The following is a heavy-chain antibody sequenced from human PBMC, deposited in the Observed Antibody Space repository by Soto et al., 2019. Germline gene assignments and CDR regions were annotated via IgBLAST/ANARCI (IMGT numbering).Heavy chain of an antibody. D-gene: IGHD2-15*01. CDR2: MNPNSGNT. Sequence: ASVKVSCKASGYTFPSYDINWVRQATGQGLEWMGWMNPNSGNTGYAQKFQGRVTMTRNTSISTAYMELSSLRSEDTAVYYCARVRRVVVVAATQGNWFDPWGQGTLVTVSS. CDR3: ARVRRVVVVAATQGNWFDP. CDR1: GYTFPSYD. V-gene: IGHV1-8*01. J-gene: IGHJ5*02.